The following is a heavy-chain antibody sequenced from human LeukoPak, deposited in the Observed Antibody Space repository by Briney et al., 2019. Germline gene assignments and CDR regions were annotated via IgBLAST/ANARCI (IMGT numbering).Heavy chain of an antibody. CDR3: TRPVPLETTVTTGGY. Sequence: GGSLRLSCAASGFTVSSNYMSWVRQAPGKGLEWVSVIYSGGSTYYADSVKGRFTISRDNSKNTLYLQMNSLRAEDTAVYYCTRPVPLETTVTTGGYWGQGTLVTVSS. D-gene: IGHD4-17*01. V-gene: IGHV3-53*01. CDR2: IYSGGST. CDR1: GFTVSSNY. J-gene: IGHJ4*02.